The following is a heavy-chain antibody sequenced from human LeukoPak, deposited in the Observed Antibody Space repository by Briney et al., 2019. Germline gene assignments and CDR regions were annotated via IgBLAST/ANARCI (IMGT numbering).Heavy chain of an antibody. D-gene: IGHD3-10*02. CDR1: GFTFSNAW. Sequence: GGSLRLSCAASGFTFSNAWMSWVRQAPGKGLEWVGRIKSKTDGGTTDYAAPVKGRFTISRDDSKNTLYLQMNSLKTEDTAVYYCVAGYVWDTRHLGYYYYGMDVWGKGTTVTVSS. J-gene: IGHJ6*04. V-gene: IGHV3-15*01. CDR2: IKSKTDGGTT. CDR3: VAGYVWDTRHLGYYYYGMDV.